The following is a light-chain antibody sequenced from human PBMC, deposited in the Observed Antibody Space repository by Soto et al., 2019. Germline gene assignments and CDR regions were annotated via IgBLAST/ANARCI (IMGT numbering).Light chain of an antibody. V-gene: IGKV3-20*01. J-gene: IGKJ1*01. CDR2: GAS. CDR1: QSVSTSN. Sequence: IVLTQSPGTLSSSPGERATLSCRASQSVSTSNLAWYQQRPGQAPRLLIYGASRRATGIPDRFSGSGSGTDFTLTIRSLQPEDFAMYYCQQYGSSRWTFAQGTKVDIK. CDR3: QQYGSSRWT.